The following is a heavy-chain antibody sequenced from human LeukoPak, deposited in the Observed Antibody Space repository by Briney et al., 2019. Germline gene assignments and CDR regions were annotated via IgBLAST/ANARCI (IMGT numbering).Heavy chain of an antibody. CDR3: ARAGAGGGDFGY. V-gene: IGHV4-59*01. J-gene: IGHJ4*02. D-gene: IGHD2-21*01. CDR2: IYYSGST. Sequence: PSETLSLTCSVSGGSIDTYYWSWIRQPPGKGLEWIGYIYYSGSTNYNPSLKSRVTISVDTSKNQFSLRLNSVTAADTAVYYCARAGAGGGDFGYWGQGTLVTVSS. CDR1: GGSIDTYY.